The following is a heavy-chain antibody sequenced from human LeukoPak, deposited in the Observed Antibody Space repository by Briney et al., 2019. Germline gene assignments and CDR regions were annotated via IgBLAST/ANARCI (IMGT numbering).Heavy chain of an antibody. J-gene: IGHJ6*02. CDR1: GFTFSSYS. D-gene: IGHD4-17*01. CDR2: ITTSGGAK. CDR3: ARDRGDYAPGWIVYYGMDV. Sequence: QPGGSLRLSCAASGFTFSSYSMNWVRQAPGKGLEWISYITTSGGAKNYADSVKGRFTISRDNTKNSLYLQMNSLRAEDTAVYYCARDRGDYAPGWIVYYGMDVWGQGTTVTVSS. V-gene: IGHV3-48*04.